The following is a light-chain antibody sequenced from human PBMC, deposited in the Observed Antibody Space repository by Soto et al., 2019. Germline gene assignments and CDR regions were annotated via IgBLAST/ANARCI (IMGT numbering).Light chain of an antibody. V-gene: IGKV3-11*01. CDR3: QQYNSWLWT. CDR1: QSVDSY. J-gene: IGKJ1*01. CDR2: DVS. Sequence: EVVLTQSPVTLSLSPGERSTLSCRASQSVDSYLAWYQQKPGQAPRLLIYDVSNRATGIPARFSGSGSGTDFTLTISRLQSEDSAVYYCQQYNSWLWTFGQGTKVDIK.